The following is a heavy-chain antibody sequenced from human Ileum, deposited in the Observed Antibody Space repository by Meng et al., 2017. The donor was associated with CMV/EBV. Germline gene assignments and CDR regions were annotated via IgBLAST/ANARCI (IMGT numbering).Heavy chain of an antibody. Sequence: VNPSYTPSLTCTVDAGSTINNSHYWGWSLQPQGKGLELIGSIFYSGDTYYSPSLRSRLTISLDTSKNQFSLNVNSVTAADTAVYYCARGSHPFSNYVWFDPWGQGTLVTVSS. CDR2: IFYSGDT. CDR1: AGSTINNSHY. J-gene: IGHJ5*02. CDR3: ARGSHPFSNYVWFDP. V-gene: IGHV4-39*07. D-gene: IGHD3-10*01.